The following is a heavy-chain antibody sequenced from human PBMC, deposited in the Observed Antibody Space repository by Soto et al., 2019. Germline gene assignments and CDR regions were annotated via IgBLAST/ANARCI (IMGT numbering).Heavy chain of an antibody. Sequence: GASVKVSCKASGYTFTSYDINWVRQATGQGLEWMGWMNPNSGNTGYAQKFQGRVTMTRNTSISTAYMELSSLRSEDTAVYYCARGRKVSVYCSGGSCYSKGVYAFDIWGQGTMVTVSS. CDR2: MNPNSGNT. CDR3: ARGRKVSVYCSGGSCYSKGVYAFDI. V-gene: IGHV1-8*01. CDR1: GYTFTSYD. J-gene: IGHJ3*02. D-gene: IGHD2-15*01.